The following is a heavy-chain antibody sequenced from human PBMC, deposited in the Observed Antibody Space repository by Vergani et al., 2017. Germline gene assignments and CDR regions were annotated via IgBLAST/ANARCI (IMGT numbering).Heavy chain of an antibody. V-gene: IGHV3-21*01. Sequence: EVQLVGSGGGLVKPGGSLRLSCAASGFTFSSYSMIWVRQAPGKGLEWVSSISSSSSYIDYADSVKGRFTISRDNGKNSLYLQMNSLRAEDTAVYYCVRDVRVSRTWGQGTLVAVSS. CDR2: ISSSSSYI. CDR3: VRDVRVSRT. J-gene: IGHJ3*01. CDR1: GFTFSSYS.